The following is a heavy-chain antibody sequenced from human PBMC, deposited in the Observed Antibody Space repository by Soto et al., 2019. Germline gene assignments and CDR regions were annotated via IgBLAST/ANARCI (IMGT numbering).Heavy chain of an antibody. D-gene: IGHD6-13*01. CDR1: GFSLSPGGVS. CDR3: VHSEQQLNFDY. V-gene: IGHV2-5*02. CDR2: IYWDDDK. J-gene: IGHJ4*02. Sequence: QITLKESGPTLVKPTQTLTLTCTFSGFSLSPGGVSVGWIRQPTGKALEWLALIYWDDDKRYSPSLKSRLTVTKDTTKNQVVLTMTNMDPVDTATYYCVHSEQQLNFDYWGQGTLVTVSS.